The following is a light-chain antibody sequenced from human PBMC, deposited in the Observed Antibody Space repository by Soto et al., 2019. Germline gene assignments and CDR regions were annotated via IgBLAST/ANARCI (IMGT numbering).Light chain of an antibody. CDR1: QSVSSSY. CDR2: GAS. CDR3: QQYGSSSWT. V-gene: IGKV3-20*01. Sequence: IVLTQSPGTLSLSPGERATLSCRASQSVSSSYLAWYQHKPGQAPRLPIYGASSRATGIPDRFSGSGSGTDFTLTISRLEPEDFAVYYCQQYGSSSWTFGQGTKVDIK. J-gene: IGKJ1*01.